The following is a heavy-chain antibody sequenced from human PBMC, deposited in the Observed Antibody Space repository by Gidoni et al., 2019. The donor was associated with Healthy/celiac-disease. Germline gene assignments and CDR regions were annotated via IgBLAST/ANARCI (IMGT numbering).Heavy chain of an antibody. V-gene: IGHV2-5*02. CDR3: AHRGPGARGPFDY. CDR1: GFPLSPSGVG. J-gene: IGHJ4*02. D-gene: IGHD3-10*01. CDR2: IDWDDDK. Sequence: QITLKESGSTLVKLTQTFTLTCTFSGFPLSPSGVGGGWIRQPPGKGLEWHALIDWDDDKRNSPSLKSRLTITKNTSINQVVLTMTNIDPVDTATYYCAHRGPGARGPFDYWGQGTLVTVSS.